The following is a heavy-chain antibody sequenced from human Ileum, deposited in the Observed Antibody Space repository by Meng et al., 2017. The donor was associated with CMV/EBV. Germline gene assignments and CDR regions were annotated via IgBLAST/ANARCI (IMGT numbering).Heavy chain of an antibody. CDR3: ASRRSVSGSLNWYFAL. Sequence: GGSLRLSCAASGFTFSRYWMHWVRQPPGKGLVWVSRINSDGSSSSYADSVEGRFTISRDNAKNPLYLQMNSLTAEDTAVYYCASRRSVSGSLNWYFALWGRGTLVTVSS. D-gene: IGHD6-19*01. J-gene: IGHJ2*01. CDR1: GFTFSRYW. V-gene: IGHV3-74*01. CDR2: INSDGSSS.